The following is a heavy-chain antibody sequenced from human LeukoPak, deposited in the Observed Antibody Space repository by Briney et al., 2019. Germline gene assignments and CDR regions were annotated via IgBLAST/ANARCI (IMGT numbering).Heavy chain of an antibody. J-gene: IGHJ4*02. D-gene: IGHD5-24*01. V-gene: IGHV1-69*04. Sequence: SVKVSCKASGGTFSSYAISWARQAPGQGLEWMGRIIPIFGIANYAQKFQGRVTITADKSTSTAYMELSSLRSEDTAVYYCASTVEMATAYYFDYWGQGTLVTVSS. CDR2: IIPIFGIA. CDR1: GGTFSSYA. CDR3: ASTVEMATAYYFDY.